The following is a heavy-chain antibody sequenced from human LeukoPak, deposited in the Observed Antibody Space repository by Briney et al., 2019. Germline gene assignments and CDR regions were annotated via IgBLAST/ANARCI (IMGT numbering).Heavy chain of an antibody. CDR2: ISGSGGRT. D-gene: IGHD2-2*01. V-gene: IGHV3-23*01. Sequence: PGGSLRLSCAASGFTFSSYAMSWVRQAPGKGLEWVSAISGSGGRTYYADSVKGRFTISRDNSKNTLYLQMNSLRAEDTAVYYCAKDYCSSTSCHYYYGMDVWGKGTTVTVSS. CDR3: AKDYCSSTSCHYYYGMDV. CDR1: GFTFSSYA. J-gene: IGHJ6*04.